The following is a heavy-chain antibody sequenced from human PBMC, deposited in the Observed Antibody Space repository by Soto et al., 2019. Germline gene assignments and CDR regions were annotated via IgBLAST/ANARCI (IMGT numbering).Heavy chain of an antibody. CDR1: GYTFTNYW. CDR3: ARLGSLLHPFDY. CDR2: IFPRDSDT. Sequence: PGESLKISCQTSGYTFTNYWIGWVRHMPGRGLAWMGLIFPRDSDTRYNSSFEGQVTISSDRSIATAYLQWTSLKASDTAIYFCARLGSLLHPFDYWGQGTPVTVSS. J-gene: IGHJ4*02. D-gene: IGHD3-10*01. V-gene: IGHV5-51*01.